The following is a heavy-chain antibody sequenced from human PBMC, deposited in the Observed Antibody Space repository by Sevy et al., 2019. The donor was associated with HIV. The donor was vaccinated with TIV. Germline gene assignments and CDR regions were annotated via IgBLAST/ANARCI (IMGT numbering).Heavy chain of an antibody. V-gene: IGHV6-1*01. CDR3: AKGRHYYDSSGYGWFDP. J-gene: IGHJ5*02. D-gene: IGHD3-22*01. CDR1: GDSVSSNSAA. CDR2: TYYRSKWYN. Sequence: SQTLSLTCAISGDSVSSNSAAWNWIRQSPSRGLEWLGRTYYRSKWYNDYAISVKSRITINPDTSKNQFSLQLNSVTPEDTAVYYCAKGRHYYDSSGYGWFDPWGQGTLVTVSS.